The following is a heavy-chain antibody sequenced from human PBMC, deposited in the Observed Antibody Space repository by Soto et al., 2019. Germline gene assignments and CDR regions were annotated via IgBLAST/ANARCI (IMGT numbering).Heavy chain of an antibody. CDR3: AKLQPPGWIDA. CDR2: LYNSGST. Sequence: QVRLQESGPGLVKPSETLSLTCSVSGDSVTRANAYWIWLRQAPGKGLEWIGYLYNSGSTNYKTSLRSRVSLSLDTSKNQLSVNLTSVTTADSAIYYCAKLQPPGWIDAWGHGTLVAVS. J-gene: IGHJ5*01. D-gene: IGHD4-4*01. CDR1: GDSVTRANAY. V-gene: IGHV4-61*01.